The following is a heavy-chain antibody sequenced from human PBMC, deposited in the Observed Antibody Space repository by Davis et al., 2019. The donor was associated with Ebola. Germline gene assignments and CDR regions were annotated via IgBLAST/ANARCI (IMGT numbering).Heavy chain of an antibody. D-gene: IGHD1-26*01. CDR3: ATDFSGSYSTFDY. V-gene: IGHV1-24*01. J-gene: IGHJ4*02. Sequence: AASVKVSCKASGYTFTGYYMHWVRQAPGQGLEWMGGFDPEYGETIYAQKFQGRVTMTEDTSTDTDYMELTSLRSEDTAVYYCATDFSGSYSTFDYWGQGTLVTVSS. CDR2: FDPEYGET. CDR1: GYTFTGYY.